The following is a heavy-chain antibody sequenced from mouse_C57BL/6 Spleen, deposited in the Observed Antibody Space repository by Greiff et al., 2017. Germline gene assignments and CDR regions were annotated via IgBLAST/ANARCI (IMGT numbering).Heavy chain of an antibody. D-gene: IGHD3-2*02. CDR1: CYTFTDYA. Sequence: VPLQQSGSELVSPGASVTLSCKASCYTFTDYAMHWVKPTPVHGLEWIGAIDPETVGTAYNQKFKGKAIRTADKSSSKAYMELRSRTSEDSAVDYCRRAKTAQASWFAYWGQGTLVNVGA. V-gene: IGHV1-15*01. CDR3: RRAKTAQASWFAY. J-gene: IGHJ3*01. CDR2: IDPETVGT.